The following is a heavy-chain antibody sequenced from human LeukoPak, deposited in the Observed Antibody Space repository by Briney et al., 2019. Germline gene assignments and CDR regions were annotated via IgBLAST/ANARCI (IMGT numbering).Heavy chain of an antibody. J-gene: IGHJ4*02. CDR3: ARGSDYFDY. Sequence: SETLSLTCAVSGGSISSADFYWSWIRQHPGRGLEWIGFIYYSGSAYYNPSLKSRVSISVDTSKNQFSLTLNPVTAADTAVYYCARGSDYFDYWGQGTLVTVSS. CDR2: IYYSGSA. CDR1: GGSISSADFY. V-gene: IGHV4-31*11.